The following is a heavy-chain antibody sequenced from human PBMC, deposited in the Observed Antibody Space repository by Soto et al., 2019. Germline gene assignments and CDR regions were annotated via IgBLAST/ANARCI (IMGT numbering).Heavy chain of an antibody. D-gene: IGHD6-19*01. Sequence: ASVKVSCKASGYTFTSYGISWVRQAPGQGLEWMGWISAYNGNTNYAQKLQGRVTMTTDTSTSTAYMELRSLRSDDTAVYYCARDLGSSDSYYYYGMDVWGLGTTVTVSS. CDR1: GYTFTSYG. J-gene: IGHJ6*02. CDR3: ARDLGSSDSYYYYGMDV. V-gene: IGHV1-18*01. CDR2: ISAYNGNT.